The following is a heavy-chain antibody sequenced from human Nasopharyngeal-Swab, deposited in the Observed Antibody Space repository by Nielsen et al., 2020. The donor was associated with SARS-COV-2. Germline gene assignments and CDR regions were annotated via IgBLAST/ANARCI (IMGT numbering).Heavy chain of an antibody. Sequence: WIRQPPGKGLEWIGSIYSSGSTYYNPSLKSRVTMSVDKSKKQFSLKLNSVTAADTAVYYCVRGQDVLVVGGISWFDPWGQGTLVTVSS. CDR2: IYSSGST. CDR3: VRGQDVLVVGGISWFDP. V-gene: IGHV4-39*07. D-gene: IGHD2-8*02. J-gene: IGHJ5*02.